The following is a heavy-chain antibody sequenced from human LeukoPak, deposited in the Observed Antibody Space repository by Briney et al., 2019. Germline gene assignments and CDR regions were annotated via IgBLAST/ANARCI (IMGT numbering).Heavy chain of an antibody. Sequence: GASVKVSCKASGGTFSSYAISWVRQAPGQGLEWMGGIIPIFGTANYAQKFQGRVTITADESTSTAYMELSSLRSEDTAVYYCASQQTDVTPIDYWGQGTLVTVSS. CDR1: GGTFSSYA. CDR2: IIPIFGTA. CDR3: ASQQTDVTPIDY. J-gene: IGHJ4*02. V-gene: IGHV1-69*13. D-gene: IGHD1-1*01.